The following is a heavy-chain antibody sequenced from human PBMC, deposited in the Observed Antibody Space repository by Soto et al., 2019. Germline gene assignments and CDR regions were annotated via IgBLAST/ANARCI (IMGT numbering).Heavy chain of an antibody. CDR3: ARRRITMIVVVITKGSWFDP. CDR1: GGSFSGYY. D-gene: IGHD3-22*01. V-gene: IGHV4-34*01. J-gene: IGHJ5*02. CDR2: INHSGST. Sequence: SETLSLTCAVYGGSFSGYYWSWIRQPPGKGLEWIGEINHSGSTNYNPSLKSRITISVDTSKNQYSLKLSSVTAADTVVYYCARRRITMIVVVITKGSWFDPWGQGTLVTVSS.